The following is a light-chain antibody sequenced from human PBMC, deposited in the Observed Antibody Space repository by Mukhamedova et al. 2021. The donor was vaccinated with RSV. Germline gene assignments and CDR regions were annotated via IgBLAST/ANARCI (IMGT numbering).Light chain of an antibody. V-gene: IGKV1-12*01. CDR3: QQANSVPFT. Sequence: DISSWLAWHQQKPGKAPKLLIYAASSLQSGVPSRFSGSGSETAFTLTINSLQPDDFATYYCQQANSVPFTFGPGTKVDFK. CDR1: DISSW. CDR2: AAS. J-gene: IGKJ3*01.